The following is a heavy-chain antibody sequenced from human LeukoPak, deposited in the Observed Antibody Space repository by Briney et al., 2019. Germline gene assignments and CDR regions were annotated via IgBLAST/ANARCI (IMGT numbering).Heavy chain of an antibody. D-gene: IGHD1-26*01. CDR3: ARDWSGSLDY. CDR1: GLTFSSYW. J-gene: IGHJ4*02. Sequence: GGSLRLSCAASGLTFSSYWMHWVRQAPGKGLVWVSHIKSDGKSIRYADSVKGRFTISRDNAKNTLYLQMNSLRAEDTAVYYCARDWSGSLDYWGQGTLVTVSS. CDR2: IKSDGKSI. V-gene: IGHV3-74*01.